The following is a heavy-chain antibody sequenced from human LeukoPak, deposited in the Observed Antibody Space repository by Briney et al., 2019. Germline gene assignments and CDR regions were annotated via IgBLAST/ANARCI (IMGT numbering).Heavy chain of an antibody. J-gene: IGHJ4*02. CDR3: ARDLAMYYYDSSGCLDY. CDR2: IWYDGSNK. V-gene: IGHV3-33*01. CDR1: GFIFSNYC. D-gene: IGHD3-22*01. Sequence: GGSLRLSCAASGFIFSNYCMHWVRQAPGKGLEWVAVIWYDGSNKYYADSVKGRFTISRDNSKNTLYLQMSSLRAEDTAVYYCARDLAMYYYDSSGCLDYWGQGTLVTVSS.